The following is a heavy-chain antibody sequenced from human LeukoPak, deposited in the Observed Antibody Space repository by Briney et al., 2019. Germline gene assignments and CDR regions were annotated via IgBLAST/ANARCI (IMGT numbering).Heavy chain of an antibody. CDR2: IYHSGST. V-gene: IGHV4-30-2*01. CDR3: ARAPSIAARPLGYYFDY. Sequence: SQTLSLTCTVSGGSISSGGYYWSWIRQPPGKGLEWIGYIYHSGSTYYNPSLKSRVTISVDRSKNQFSLKLSSVTAADTAVYYCARAPSIAARPLGYYFDYWGQGTLVTVSS. J-gene: IGHJ4*02. CDR1: GGSISSGGYY. D-gene: IGHD6-6*01.